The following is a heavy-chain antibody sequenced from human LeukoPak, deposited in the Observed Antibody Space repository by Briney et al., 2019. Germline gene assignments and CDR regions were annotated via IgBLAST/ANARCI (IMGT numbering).Heavy chain of an antibody. CDR2: MYYSGSP. Sequence: PSETLSLTCTVSGDSISTFYWTWIRQPPGKGLEWIGYMYYSGSPNYNPSLKSRVTVSVDTSKNQFSLKLSSVTAADTAVYYCARLMTTVILGAFDIWGHGAMVTVSS. J-gene: IGHJ3*02. V-gene: IGHV4-59*08. CDR1: GDSISTFY. CDR3: ARLMTTVILGAFDI. D-gene: IGHD4-11*01.